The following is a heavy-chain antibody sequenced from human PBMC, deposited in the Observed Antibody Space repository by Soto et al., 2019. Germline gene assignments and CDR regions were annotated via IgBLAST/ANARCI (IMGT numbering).Heavy chain of an antibody. D-gene: IGHD1-26*01. CDR3: ARISARGRSYPQRVFEPRREYHCVS. J-gene: IGHJ4*02. CDR2: IFSNDEK. CDR1: GFSLSNARMG. Sequence: QVTLKESGPVLVKPTETLTLTCTVSGFSLSNARMGVSWIRQPPGKALEWLAHIFSNDEKSYSTSLKSRLTNPTEPPKSLVVLTMHIMDPVDPATYCSARISARGRSYPQRVFEPRREYHCVSWGQGSLVTVSS. V-gene: IGHV2-26*01.